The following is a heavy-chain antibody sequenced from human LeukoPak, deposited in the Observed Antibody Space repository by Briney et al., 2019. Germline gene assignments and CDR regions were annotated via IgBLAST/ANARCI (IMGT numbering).Heavy chain of an antibody. CDR3: ARGGTAFDI. CDR1: GGSISSGGYS. V-gene: IGHV4-30-2*01. D-gene: IGHD2-15*01. J-gene: IGHJ3*02. CDR2: IYHSGST. Sequence: SETLSLTCAVSGGSISSGGYSWSWIRQPPGKGLEWIGYIYHSGSTNYNPSLKSRVTISVDTSKNQFSLKLSSVTAADTAVYYCARGGTAFDIWGQGTMVTVSS.